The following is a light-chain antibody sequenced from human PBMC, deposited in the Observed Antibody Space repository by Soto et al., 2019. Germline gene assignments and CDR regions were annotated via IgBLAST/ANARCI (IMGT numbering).Light chain of an antibody. CDR1: SSDVGGYNY. J-gene: IGLJ2*01. Sequence: QSVLTQPASVSGSPGQSITISCTGTSSDVGGYNYVSWYQQYPGKAPKLMIYDVSNRPSGVSNRFSGSKSGNTASLTISGLQAEDEADYYCSSYTSTSTYVLFGGGTKVTVL. V-gene: IGLV2-14*01. CDR2: DVS. CDR3: SSYTSTSTYVL.